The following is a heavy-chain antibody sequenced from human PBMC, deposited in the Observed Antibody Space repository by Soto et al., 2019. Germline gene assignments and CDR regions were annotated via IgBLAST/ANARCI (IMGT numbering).Heavy chain of an antibody. V-gene: IGHV3-30*18. J-gene: IGHJ4*01. CDR2: ISYDENNK. CDR1: GFTFTNYA. Sequence: QVQLVESGGGVVQPGRSLRLSCAASGFTFTNYAMHWVRQAPGKGLEWVAVISYDENNKYYADSVKGRFTISRDNSKNTVYLQMDSLRAEDTAVYYCAKKEGRGLYTTMVGIFDYWGHGTLVTVSS. D-gene: IGHD5-18*01. CDR3: AKKEGRGLYTTMVGIFDY.